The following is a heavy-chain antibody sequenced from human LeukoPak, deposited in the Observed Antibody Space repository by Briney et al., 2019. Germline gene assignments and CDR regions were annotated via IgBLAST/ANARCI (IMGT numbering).Heavy chain of an antibody. CDR1: GFTFTSYG. D-gene: IGHD3-22*01. Sequence: GGSLRLSCAVSGFTFTSYGMHWVRQAPGKGLEWVAVIWYDGSNKYYADSVKGRFTISRDNSKNTLYLQMNSLRAEDTAVYYCARVSFYGSSGYYPPDYWGQGTLVTVSS. CDR2: IWYDGSNK. J-gene: IGHJ4*02. V-gene: IGHV3-33*08. CDR3: ARVSFYGSSGYYPPDY.